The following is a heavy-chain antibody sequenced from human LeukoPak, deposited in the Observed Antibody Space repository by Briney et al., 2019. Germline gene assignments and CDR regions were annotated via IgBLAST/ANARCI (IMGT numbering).Heavy chain of an antibody. Sequence: GESLKISCKASAYNFTTYWIAWVRQMPGKGLECMGIIYPDDSDTRYSPTFQGQVSISADKSTSTAYLQWSSLKAPDTAMYYCARRPAGAAGLFFDYWGQGALITVSS. CDR1: AYNFTTYW. J-gene: IGHJ4*02. CDR3: ARRPAGAAGLFFDY. D-gene: IGHD6-19*01. V-gene: IGHV5-51*01. CDR2: IYPDDSDT.